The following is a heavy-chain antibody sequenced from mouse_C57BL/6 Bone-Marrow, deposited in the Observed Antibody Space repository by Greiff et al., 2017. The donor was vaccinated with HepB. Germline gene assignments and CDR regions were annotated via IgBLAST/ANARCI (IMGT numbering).Heavy chain of an antibody. CDR2: IWTGGGT. CDR3: AGYYYGSSYWYFDV. Sequence: VQLVESGPGLVAPSQRLSITCTVSGFSLTSYAISWVRQPPGKGLEWLGVIWTGGGTNYNSALKSRLSISKDNSKSQVFLKMNSLQTDDTARYYCAGYYYGSSYWYFDVWGTGTTVTVSS. D-gene: IGHD1-1*01. CDR1: GFSLTSYA. J-gene: IGHJ1*03. V-gene: IGHV2-9-1*01.